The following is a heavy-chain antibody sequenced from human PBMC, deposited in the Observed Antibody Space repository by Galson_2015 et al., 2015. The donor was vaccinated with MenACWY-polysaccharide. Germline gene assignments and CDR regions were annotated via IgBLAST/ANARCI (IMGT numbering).Heavy chain of an antibody. CDR1: GFIFSNYW. CDR2: IKNDGTAK. CDR3: AKDRHWNSFDC. J-gene: IGHJ4*02. Sequence: SLRLSCATSGFIFSNYWMSWVRLTPGKGLEWLGNIKNDGTAKNYVDSVKGRFTFSRDNTKNSLYLQMSSLREEETAVYYCAKDRHWNSFDCWGQGTLVTVSS. V-gene: IGHV3-7*04. D-gene: IGHD1/OR15-1a*01.